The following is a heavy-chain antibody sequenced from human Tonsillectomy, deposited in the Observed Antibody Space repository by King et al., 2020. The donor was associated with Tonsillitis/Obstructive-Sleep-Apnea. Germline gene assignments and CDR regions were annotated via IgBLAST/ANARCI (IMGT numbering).Heavy chain of an antibody. CDR2: ISDDGTNK. CDR3: AREDIVVVVGYMDV. J-gene: IGHJ6*03. D-gene: IGHD2-2*01. CDR1: GFTLSRYP. Sequence: GQLVQSGGGVVQPGRSLGLSCGASGFTLSRYPMHWGRQAPGKGLVWGAGISDDGTNKFYADSVKGRFTISRDNSKNTLYLQMNSLRAEDTAVYYCAREDIVVVVGYMDVWGKGTSVTVSS. V-gene: IGHV3-30*01.